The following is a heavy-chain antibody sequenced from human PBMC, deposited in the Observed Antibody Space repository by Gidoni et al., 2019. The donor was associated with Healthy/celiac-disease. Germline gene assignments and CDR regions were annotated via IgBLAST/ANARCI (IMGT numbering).Heavy chain of an antibody. CDR1: GYSFTSYW. CDR2: IYPGDSDT. Sequence: EVKLVQSGEEVKKPGGSLRTACKGSGYSFTSYWIGWVRQMPGKGLEWMGIIYPGDSDTSYSPSFQGQVTISADKSISTAYLQWSSLKASDTAMYYCARSPCEPTNWFDPWGQGTLVTVSS. J-gene: IGHJ5*02. CDR3: ARSPCEPTNWFDP. V-gene: IGHV5-51*03.